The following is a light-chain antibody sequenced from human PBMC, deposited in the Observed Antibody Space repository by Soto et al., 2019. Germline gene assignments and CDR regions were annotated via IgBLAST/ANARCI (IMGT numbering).Light chain of an antibody. CDR3: QQYNNWPRGT. CDR1: QSVSSN. CDR2: GAS. J-gene: IGKJ1*01. V-gene: IGKV3-15*01. Sequence: EIVMAKSLATLSVSPGERATLSCRASQSVSSNLAWYQQKPGQAPRLLIYGASTRATGIPARFSGSGSGTEFTLTISSLQSEDFAVYYCQQYNNWPRGTFGQGTKVDIK.